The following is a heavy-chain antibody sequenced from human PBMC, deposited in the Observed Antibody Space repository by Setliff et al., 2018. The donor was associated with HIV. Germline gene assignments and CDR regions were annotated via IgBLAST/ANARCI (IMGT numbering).Heavy chain of an antibody. J-gene: IGHJ4*02. CDR1: GFTFGDYV. V-gene: IGHV3-21*04. D-gene: IGHD1-26*01. CDR3: ARAKTSGTYYGWSY. Sequence: GGSLRLSCAASGFTFGDYVMNWVRQAPGKGLEWVSAITGSGDYTYYADSVKGRFTISRDNAKNSLYLQMNSLRAEDTAVYYCARAKTSGTYYGWSYWGQGTLVTVSS. CDR2: ITGSGDYT.